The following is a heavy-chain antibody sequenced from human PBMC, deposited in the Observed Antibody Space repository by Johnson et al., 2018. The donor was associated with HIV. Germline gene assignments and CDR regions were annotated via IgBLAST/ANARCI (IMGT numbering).Heavy chain of an antibody. V-gene: IGHV3-74*01. J-gene: IGHJ3*02. D-gene: IGHD1-26*01. CDR1: GLTFSGSW. CDR3: GRDGSGSSYAFDI. CDR2: INGDGSST. Sequence: VQLLESGGGLVQPGGSLRLSCAASGLTFSGSWVHWVRQAPGKGLVWVSRINGDGSSTTYADSVKGRFTIYRDNAKNKVYLQMNSLRVEDTAVYYYGRDGSGSSYAFDIWGQGTMVTVTS.